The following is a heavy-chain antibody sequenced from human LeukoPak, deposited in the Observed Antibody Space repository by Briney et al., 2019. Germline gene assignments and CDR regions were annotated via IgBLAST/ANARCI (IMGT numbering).Heavy chain of an antibody. J-gene: IGHJ4*02. CDR3: TTFYHQYSPY. CDR1: GFSFMNAW. Sequence: GGSLRLSCAASGFSFMNAWMIWVRQAPGKGLEWVGRIKSNADGGTPDYAAPARGRFTISRDDSKNTLYLQMNSLKTEDTAVYYCTTFYHQYSPYWGRGTLVTVSS. V-gene: IGHV3-15*01. D-gene: IGHD5-12*01. CDR2: IKSNADGGTP.